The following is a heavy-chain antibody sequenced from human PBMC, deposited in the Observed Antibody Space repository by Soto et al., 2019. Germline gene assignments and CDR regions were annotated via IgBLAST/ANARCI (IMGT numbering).Heavy chain of an antibody. V-gene: IGHV4-59*01. CDR3: ARAGTFESDRHFNGDYYGMDV. Sequence: SETLSLTCTVSGGSISSYYWSWIRQPPGKGLEWIGYIYYSGSTNYNPSLKSRVTISVDTSKNQFSLKLSSVTAADTAVYYCARAGTFESDRHFNGDYYGMDVWGQGTTVTVSS. CDR2: IYYSGST. CDR1: GGSISSYY. D-gene: IGHD3-3*02. J-gene: IGHJ6*02.